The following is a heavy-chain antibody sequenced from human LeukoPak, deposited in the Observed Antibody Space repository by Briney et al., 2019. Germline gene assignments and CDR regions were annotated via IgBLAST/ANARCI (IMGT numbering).Heavy chain of an antibody. CDR1: GDGVSSISGG. CDR3: VRDLGPGRAFWFDP. CDR2: TYYRSRWYT. D-gene: IGHD3-10*01. V-gene: IGHV6-1*01. J-gene: IGHJ5*02. Sequence: SQSLSLTCVFSGDGVSSISGGWNWIRQSPSRGLEWLGRTYYRSRWYTDYAIFVESRISIKSDTSKNQFSLQLNSVTPEDTAVYYCVRDLGPGRAFWFDPWGHGTLVTVSS.